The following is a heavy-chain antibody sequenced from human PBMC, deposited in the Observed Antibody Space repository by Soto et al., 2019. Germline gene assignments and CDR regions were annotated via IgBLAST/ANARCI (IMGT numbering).Heavy chain of an antibody. D-gene: IGHD3-22*01. CDR1: GFTVSSYA. CDR2: ISGSGGST. CDR3: ATTRPPATSYYVSSGYRPDDY. Sequence: GGSLRLSCAASGFTVSSYAMSWVRQAPGKGLEWVSAISGSGGSTYYADSPKGRFTISRDNSKNTLYLQIISLRAEETTVYYCATTRPPATSYYVSSGYRPDDYWGQGTLVTVSS. V-gene: IGHV3-23*01. J-gene: IGHJ4*02.